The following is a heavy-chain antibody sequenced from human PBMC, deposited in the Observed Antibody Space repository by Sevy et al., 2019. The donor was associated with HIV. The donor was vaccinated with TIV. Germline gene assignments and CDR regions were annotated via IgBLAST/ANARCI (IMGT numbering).Heavy chain of an antibody. Sequence: GGSLRLSCAASGFTFSSYAMSWVRQAPGKGLEWVSAISGSGGSTYYADSVKGRFTISRDNSKNTLYLQMNSLRAEDTAVYYCAKDRGVLWFGELLFWYYFDYWGQGTLVTVSS. D-gene: IGHD3-10*01. J-gene: IGHJ4*02. V-gene: IGHV3-23*01. CDR3: AKDRGVLWFGELLFWYYFDY. CDR2: ISGSGGST. CDR1: GFTFSSYA.